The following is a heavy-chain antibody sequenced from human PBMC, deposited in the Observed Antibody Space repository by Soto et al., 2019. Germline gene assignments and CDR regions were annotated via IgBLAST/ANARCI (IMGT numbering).Heavy chain of an antibody. J-gene: IGHJ6*02. V-gene: IGHV4-31*03. CDR3: ARVRYCSSTSCPYYYGMDV. Sequence: SETLSLTCTVSGGSISSGGYYWSWIRQHPGKGLEWIGYIYYSGSTYYNPSLKSRVTISVDTSKNQFSLKLSSVTAADTAVYYCARVRYCSSTSCPYYYGMDVWGQGTTVTVS. CDR1: GGSISSGGYY. CDR2: IYYSGST. D-gene: IGHD2-2*01.